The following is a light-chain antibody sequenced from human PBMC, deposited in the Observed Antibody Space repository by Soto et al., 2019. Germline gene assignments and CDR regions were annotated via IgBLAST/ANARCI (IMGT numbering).Light chain of an antibody. CDR2: DNN. J-gene: IGLJ2*01. CDR3: QSYDSSLSVV. Sequence: QPVLTQPPSVSGAPGQRVTISCTGSSSNIGAGYDVHWYQQLPGTVPKLLIYDNNKRPSGVPDRFSGSKSGTSASLAITGLQAEDEADYYCQSYDSSLSVVFGGGTKLTVL. V-gene: IGLV1-40*01. CDR1: SSNIGAGYD.